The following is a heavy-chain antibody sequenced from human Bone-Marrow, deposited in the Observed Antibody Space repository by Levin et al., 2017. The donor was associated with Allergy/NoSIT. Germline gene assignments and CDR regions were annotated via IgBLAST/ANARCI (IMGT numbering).Heavy chain of an antibody. CDR2: ISYDGSNK. J-gene: IGHJ4*02. CDR3: ARRYSGSSYGGDY. V-gene: IGHV3-30-3*01. CDR1: GFTFSSYA. D-gene: IGHD1-26*01. Sequence: QAGGSLRLSCAASGFTFSSYAMHWVRQAPGKGLEWVAVISYDGSNKYYADSVKGRFTISRDNSKNTLYLQMNSLRAEDTAVYYCARRYSGSSYGGDYWGQGTLVTVSS.